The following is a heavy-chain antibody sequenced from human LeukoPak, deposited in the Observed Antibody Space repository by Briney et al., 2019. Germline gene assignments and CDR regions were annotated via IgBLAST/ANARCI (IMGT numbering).Heavy chain of an antibody. CDR1: GYTFTGYY. CDR2: INPNSGGT. D-gene: IGHD2-21*02. V-gene: IGHV1-2*02. Sequence: GASVKVSCKASGYTFTGYYMHWVRQAPGQGLEWMGWINPNSGGTNYAQKFQGKVTMTRDTSISTAYMELSRLRSDDTAVYYCARDPLCGGDCYRYYFDYWGQGTLVTVSS. CDR3: ARDPLCGGDCYRYYFDY. J-gene: IGHJ4*02.